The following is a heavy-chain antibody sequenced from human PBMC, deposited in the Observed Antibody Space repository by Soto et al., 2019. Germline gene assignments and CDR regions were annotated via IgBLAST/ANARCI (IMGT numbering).Heavy chain of an antibody. V-gene: IGHV4-4*07. CDR3: ARAHYDFWSGSSENYYYYGMDV. J-gene: IGHJ6*02. Sequence: SETLSLTCTVSGGSISSYYLSWIRQPAGKGLEWIGRIYTSGSTNYNPSLKSRVTMSVDTSKNQFSLKLSSVTAADTAVYYCARAHYDFWSGSSENYYYYGMDVWGQGTTVMSP. CDR2: IYTSGST. CDR1: GGSISSYY. D-gene: IGHD3-3*01.